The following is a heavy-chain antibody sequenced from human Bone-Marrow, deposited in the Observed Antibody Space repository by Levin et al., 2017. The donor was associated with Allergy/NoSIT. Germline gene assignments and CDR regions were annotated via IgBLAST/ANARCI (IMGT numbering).Heavy chain of an antibody. CDR1: GFSFGNFA. CDR3: AKVAPPRCNGGTCNFPAFDT. V-gene: IGHV3-23*01. Sequence: GGSLRLSCAVSGFSFGNFAMNWVRQAPGRGLEWVSSVSDGGGVTYYHDAVKGRFTIFRDNSKNTLYLQMNSLTADDTATYYCAKVAPPRCNGGTCNFPAFDTWGRGTLVTVSS. D-gene: IGHD2-15*01. J-gene: IGHJ4*02. CDR2: VSDGGGVT.